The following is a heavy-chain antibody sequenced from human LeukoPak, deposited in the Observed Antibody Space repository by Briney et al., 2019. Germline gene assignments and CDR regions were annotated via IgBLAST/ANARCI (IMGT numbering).Heavy chain of an antibody. Sequence: GGSLRLSCAGSDFSFITYAMTWVRQAPGKGLEWVSTITGRGDATYYADSVKGRFTISRDNSKNTLYLQMNSLRAEDTAVYYCARDSIAVAGITYLWGQGTLVTVSS. V-gene: IGHV3-23*01. CDR1: DFSFITYA. J-gene: IGHJ5*02. CDR3: ARDSIAVAGITYL. CDR2: ITGRGDAT. D-gene: IGHD6-19*01.